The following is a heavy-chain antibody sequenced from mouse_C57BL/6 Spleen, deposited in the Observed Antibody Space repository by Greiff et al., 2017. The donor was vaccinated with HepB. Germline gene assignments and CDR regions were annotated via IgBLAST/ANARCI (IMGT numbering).Heavy chain of an antibody. V-gene: IGHV1-59*01. CDR3: ANYYYGSSKINY. CDR1: GYTFTSYW. D-gene: IGHD1-1*01. J-gene: IGHJ2*01. CDR2: IDPSDSYT. Sequence: QVQLQQPGAELVRPGTSVKLSCKASGYTFTSYWMHWVKQRPGQGLEWIGVIDPSDSYTNYNQKFKGKATLTVDTSSSTAYMQLSSLTSEDSAVYYCANYYYGSSKINYWGQGTTLTVSS.